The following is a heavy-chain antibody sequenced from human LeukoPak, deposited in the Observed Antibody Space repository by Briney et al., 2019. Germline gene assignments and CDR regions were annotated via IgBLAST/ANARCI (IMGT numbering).Heavy chain of an antibody. Sequence: GGSLRLSCAASGFTFSSYGMHWVRQAPGKGLEWVAVIWYDGSNKYYADSVKGRFTISRDNSKNTLYLQMNSLRAEDTAVYYCARNWFGTVTTNENYYYGTDVWGQGTTVTVSS. CDR3: ARNWFGTVTTNENYYYGTDV. CDR1: GFTFSSYG. V-gene: IGHV3-33*01. D-gene: IGHD4-17*01. CDR2: IWYDGSNK. J-gene: IGHJ6*02.